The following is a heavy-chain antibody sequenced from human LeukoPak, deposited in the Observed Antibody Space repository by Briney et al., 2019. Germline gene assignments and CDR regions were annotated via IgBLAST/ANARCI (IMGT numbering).Heavy chain of an antibody. D-gene: IGHD3-16*01. V-gene: IGHV3-48*01. CDR3: ARDLTSAYWTPGGYYYYMDV. CDR1: GFNLKTYS. J-gene: IGHJ6*03. CDR2: ITSDSAFM. Sequence: GGSLRLSCAASGFNLKTYSINWVRQAPGKGLEWISYITSDSAFMYYADSVKGRFTISRDNAKNSVYLQMHSLRVEDTAVYYCARDLTSAYWTPGGYYYYMDVWGKGTTVTVSS.